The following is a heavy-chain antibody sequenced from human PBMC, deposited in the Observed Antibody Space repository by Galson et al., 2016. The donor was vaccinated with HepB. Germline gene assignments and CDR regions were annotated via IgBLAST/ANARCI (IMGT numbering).Heavy chain of an antibody. V-gene: IGHV4-39*01. D-gene: IGHD6-19*01. CDR2: IYYSEST. CDR1: GGSISGNSYY. CDR3: ATGIVVAGKYYYYYMDV. Sequence: SETLSLTCIVSGGSISGNSYYWGWIRQPPGRGLEWIGSIYYSESTYYNPSLKSRVTISVDTSKNQFSLRLNSVTAADTGVYYCATGIVVAGKYYYYYMDVWGKGTTVTVSS. J-gene: IGHJ6*03.